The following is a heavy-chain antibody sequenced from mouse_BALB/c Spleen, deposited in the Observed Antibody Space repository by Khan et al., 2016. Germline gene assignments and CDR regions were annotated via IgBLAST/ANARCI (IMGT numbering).Heavy chain of an antibody. D-gene: IGHD4-1*01. Sequence: QVQLQQSGAELMKPGASVKISCKATGYTFTFYWIEWLKQRPGHGLEWIGEILPGSDSTKYNEKFKGKATFTADTSSNTASIELTSLTSEDSAVYYCERQTGTFDFDSWGQGTTLTVSS. CDR1: GYTFTFYW. J-gene: IGHJ2*01. V-gene: IGHV1-9*01. CDR3: ERQTGTFDFDS. CDR2: ILPGSDST.